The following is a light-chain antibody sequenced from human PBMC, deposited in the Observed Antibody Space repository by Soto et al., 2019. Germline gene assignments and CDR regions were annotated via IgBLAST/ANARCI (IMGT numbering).Light chain of an antibody. CDR3: LLSYGGSQV. CDR2: STD. CDR1: TGAVTSAYY. V-gene: IGLV7-43*01. Sequence: QAVVTQESSLTVSPGETVTLTCASSTGAVTSAYYPSWFQQKPGQAPRALIYSTDNKDSCTPARFSGSILGDKAALTVSGVQPEHEADYHCLLSYGGSQVFGGGPKLTVL. J-gene: IGLJ2*01.